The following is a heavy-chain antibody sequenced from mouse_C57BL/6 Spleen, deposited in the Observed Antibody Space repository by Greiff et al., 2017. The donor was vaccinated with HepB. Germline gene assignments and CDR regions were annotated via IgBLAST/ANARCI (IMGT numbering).Heavy chain of an antibody. V-gene: IGHV1-9*01. D-gene: IGHD1-1*01. J-gene: IGHJ1*03. CDR2: ILPGSGST. CDR1: GYTFTGYW. CDR3: ASGGSSYRDCDG. Sequence: VKLQESGAELMKPGASVKLSCKATGYTFTGYWIEWVKQRPGHGLEWIGEILPGSGSTNYTEKFKGKATFTADTSSNTAYMQLSSLTTEDSAIYDCASGGSSYRDCDGWGKRTTVTVSS.